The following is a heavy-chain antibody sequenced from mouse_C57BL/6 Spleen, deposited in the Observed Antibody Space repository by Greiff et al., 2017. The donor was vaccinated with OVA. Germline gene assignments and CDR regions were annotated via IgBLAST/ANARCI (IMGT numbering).Heavy chain of an antibody. V-gene: IGHV1-61*01. CDR1: GYTFTSYW. D-gene: IGHD1-1*01. CDR3: ARSTTVGEGAD. CDR2: IYPSDSET. Sequence: QVQLQQPGAELVRPGSSVKLSCKASGYTFTSYWKDWVKQRPGQGLEWIGNIYPSDSETHYNQKFKDKATLTVDKSSSTAYMQLSSLTSEDSAVDDGARSTTVGEGADWGQGTLVTVSA. J-gene: IGHJ3*01.